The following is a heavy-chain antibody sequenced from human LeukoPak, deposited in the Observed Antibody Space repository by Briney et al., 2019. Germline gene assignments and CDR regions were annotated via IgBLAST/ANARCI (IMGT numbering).Heavy chain of an antibody. CDR3: ARTALRYFDWFKRYYFDY. J-gene: IGHJ4*02. V-gene: IGHV4-61*02. D-gene: IGHD3-9*01. CDR1: GGSISSGYYY. Sequence: SETLSLTCTVSGGSISSGYYYWSWIRQPAGKGLEYIGRIYTSGSTNYNPSLKSRVTISVDTSENQFSLKLSSVTAADTAVYYCARTALRYFDWFKRYYFDYWGQGTLVTVSS. CDR2: IYTSGST.